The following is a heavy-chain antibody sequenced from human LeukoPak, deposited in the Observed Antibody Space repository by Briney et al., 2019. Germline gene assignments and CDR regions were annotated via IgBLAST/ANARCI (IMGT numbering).Heavy chain of an antibody. V-gene: IGHV4-34*01. J-gene: IGHJ4*02. CDR3: ARAVVAATRPFDY. D-gene: IGHD2-15*01. Sequence: ASETLSLTCAVYGGSFSGYYWSWIRQPPGKGLEWIGEINHSGSTNYNPSLKSRVTISVDTSKNQFSLKLSSVTAADTAVYYCARAVVAATRPFDYWGQETLVTVSS. CDR2: INHSGST. CDR1: GGSFSGYY.